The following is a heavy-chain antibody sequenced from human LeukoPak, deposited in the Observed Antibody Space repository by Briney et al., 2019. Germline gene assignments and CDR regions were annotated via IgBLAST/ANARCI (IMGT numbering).Heavy chain of an antibody. V-gene: IGHV3-21*01. Sequence: GGSLRLSCAASGFTFSSYSMNWARQAPGKGLEWVSSISSSSSYIYYADSVKGRFTISRDNAKNSLYLQMNSLRAEDTAVYYCARGSGYDQREYYYYYGMDVWGQGTTVTVSS. J-gene: IGHJ6*02. CDR3: ARGSGYDQREYYYYYGMDV. CDR2: ISSSSSYI. CDR1: GFTFSSYS. D-gene: IGHD5-12*01.